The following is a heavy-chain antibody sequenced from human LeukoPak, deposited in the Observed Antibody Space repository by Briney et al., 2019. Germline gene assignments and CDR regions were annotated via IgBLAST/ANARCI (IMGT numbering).Heavy chain of an antibody. CDR1: GFTFSSYE. CDR3: AELGITMIGXV. CDR2: ISSSGSTI. Sequence: GSLRLSCAASGFTFSSYEMNWVRQAPGKGLEWVSYISSSGSTIYYADSVKGRFTISRDNAKNSLYLQMNSLRAEDTAVYYCAELGITMIGXVWGXXTTXTISS. J-gene: IGHJ6*03. V-gene: IGHV3-48*03. D-gene: IGHD3-10*02.